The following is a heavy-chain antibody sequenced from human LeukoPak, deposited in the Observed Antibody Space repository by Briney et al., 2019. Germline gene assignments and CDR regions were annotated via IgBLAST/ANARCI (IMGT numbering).Heavy chain of an antibody. D-gene: IGHD3-22*01. J-gene: IGHJ3*02. V-gene: IGHV3-30*02. CDR2: IRYDGSNK. CDR1: GFIFSSYG. CDR3: AKDPYYYDSSGHPSGPGIAFDI. Sequence: GGSLRLSCATSGFIFSSYGMHWVRQAPGKGLEWVTFIRYDGSNKYYADSVKGRFTISRDNSKNTLYLQMNSLRAEDTAVYYCAKDPYYYDSSGHPSGPGIAFDIWGQGTMVTVSS.